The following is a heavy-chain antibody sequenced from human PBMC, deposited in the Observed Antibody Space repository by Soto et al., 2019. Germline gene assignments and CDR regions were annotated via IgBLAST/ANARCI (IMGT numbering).Heavy chain of an antibody. CDR1: GGSFSNFG. CDR2: IVPVFGRP. J-gene: IGHJ4*02. D-gene: IGHD5-12*01. Sequence: QVQLVQSGAELKKPGSSVKVSCKASGGSFSNFGISWVRQAPGQGLEWMGGIVPVFGRPNYAQRFRGSLTITADKSTSTGYMELISLRSDDTAVYYCAREGSGYNFWGQGTQVTVSS. CDR3: AREGSGYNF. V-gene: IGHV1-69*06.